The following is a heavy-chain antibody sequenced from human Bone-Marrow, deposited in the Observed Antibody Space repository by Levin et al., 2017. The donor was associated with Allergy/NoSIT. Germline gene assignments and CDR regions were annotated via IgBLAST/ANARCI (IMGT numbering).Heavy chain of an antibody. V-gene: IGHV1-2*06. CDR3: ARAWSGYYRD. CDR1: GYTFAAYQ. J-gene: IGHJ4*02. D-gene: IGHD3-3*01. CDR2: INPNSGGT. Sequence: AASVKVSCKASGYTFAAYQMHWVRQAPGQGLEWMGRINPNSGGTKYAQSFQGRVTLTRDSSISTAYMELSRLRCDDTAIYYCARAWSGYYRDWGQGTLVTVSS.